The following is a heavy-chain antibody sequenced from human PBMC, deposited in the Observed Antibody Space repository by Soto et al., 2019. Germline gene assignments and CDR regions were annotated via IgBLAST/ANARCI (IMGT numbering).Heavy chain of an antibody. Sequence: ASVKVSCKTSGYTFTAFYMNWIRQAPGQGLEWMGWLNPNSGATDFAQRFQGRVTLTSDTSISTAYMELNRLTSDDTAVFYCARQSCGSTSCFYDYWGPGTLVTVSS. CDR1: GYTFTAFY. V-gene: IGHV1-2*02. D-gene: IGHD2-2*01. CDR2: LNPNSGAT. J-gene: IGHJ4*02. CDR3: ARQSCGSTSCFYDY.